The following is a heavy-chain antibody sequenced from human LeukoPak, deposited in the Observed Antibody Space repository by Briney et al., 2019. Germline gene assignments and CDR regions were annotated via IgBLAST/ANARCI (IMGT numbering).Heavy chain of an antibody. CDR1: GFTFSSYA. V-gene: IGHV3-30-3*01. J-gene: IGHJ3*02. CDR3: ARDKPPPSYYYDSSGYYVDACDI. D-gene: IGHD3-22*01. Sequence: GGSLRLSCAASGFTFSSYAMHWVRKAPGKGLEWVAVISYDGSNKYYADSVKGRFTISRDNSKNTLYLQMNSLKSEDTALYYCARDKPPPSYYYDSSGYYVDACDIWGQGTMVTVSS. CDR2: ISYDGSNK.